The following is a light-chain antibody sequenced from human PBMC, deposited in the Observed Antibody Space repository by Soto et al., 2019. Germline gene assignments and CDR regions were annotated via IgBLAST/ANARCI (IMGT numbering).Light chain of an antibody. J-gene: IGLJ2*01. CDR3: SSQSSSSSPPVV. CDR2: DVS. CDR1: SSDVDDYNY. Sequence: QSALTQPASVSGSPGQSITISCTGTSSDVDDYNYVSWYQQHPGKAPKLMIYDVSNRPSGVSGRFSGSKSANTTSLTISGLQAEDEAEYYCSSQSSSSSPPVVFGGGTKLTVL. V-gene: IGLV2-14*01.